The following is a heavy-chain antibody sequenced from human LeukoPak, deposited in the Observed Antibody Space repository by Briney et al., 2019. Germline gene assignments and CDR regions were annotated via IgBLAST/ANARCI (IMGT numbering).Heavy chain of an antibody. J-gene: IGHJ5*02. CDR1: GGSVTSGGFY. CDR2: IYYTGTT. CDR3: ARHSGSGSLSRPFDP. D-gene: IGHD3-10*01. Sequence: SETLSLTCSVSGGSVTSGGFYWGWLRQPPGKGPEWIPTIYYTGTTYYHPSLNSRVPVSIDTSKNQFSLRLTSVTATDPAVYHCARHSGSGSLSRPFDPWGQGTLVTVSS. V-gene: IGHV4-39*01.